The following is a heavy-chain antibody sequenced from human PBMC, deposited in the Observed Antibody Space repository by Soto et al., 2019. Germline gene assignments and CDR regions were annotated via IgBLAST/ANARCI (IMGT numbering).Heavy chain of an antibody. CDR3: AKKSGVGATWYFDY. CDR2: LPEIGTNT. D-gene: IGHD1-26*01. Sequence: GGSLRLSCAASGFTFSNYGMSWVRQAPGKGLEWVSALPEIGTNTYYADSVKGRFTISRDNSKNTLFLQINNLRAGDTAVYYCAKKSGVGATWYFDYWGQGTLVTVSS. CDR1: GFTFSNYG. V-gene: IGHV3-23*01. J-gene: IGHJ4*02.